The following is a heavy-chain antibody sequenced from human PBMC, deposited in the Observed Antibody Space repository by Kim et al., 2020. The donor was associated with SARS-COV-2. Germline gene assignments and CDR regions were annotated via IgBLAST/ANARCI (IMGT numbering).Heavy chain of an antibody. CDR1: GFTFSSYE. CDR2: IIGSGTTI. V-gene: IGHV3-48*03. D-gene: IGHD4-4*01. CDR3: ARGPNYSPFDY. J-gene: IGHJ4*02. Sequence: GGSLRLSCIASGFTFSSYEMNWVRQAPGKGLEWVSYIIGSGTTIYYADSVRGRFTISRDNDKNSLVLQMNSLRAEDTAVYYCARGPNYSPFDYWGQGTLGTVSS.